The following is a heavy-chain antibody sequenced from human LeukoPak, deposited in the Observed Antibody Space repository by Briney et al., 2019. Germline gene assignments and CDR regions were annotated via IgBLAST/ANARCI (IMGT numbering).Heavy chain of an antibody. CDR2: ISYDGSNK. Sequence: PGGSLRLSCAASGFTFDDYAMHWVRQAPGKGLEWVAVISYDGSNKYYADSVKGRFTISRDNSKNTLYLQMNSLRAEDTAVYYCAKESRDGYKGEWGQGTLVTVSS. D-gene: IGHD5-24*01. CDR1: GFTFDDYA. V-gene: IGHV3-30*18. J-gene: IGHJ4*02. CDR3: AKESRDGYKGE.